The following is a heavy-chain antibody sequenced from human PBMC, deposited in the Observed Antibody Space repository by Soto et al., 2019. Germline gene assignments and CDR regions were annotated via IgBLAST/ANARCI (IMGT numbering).Heavy chain of an antibody. Sequence: QLQLQESGPGLVKPSETLSLTCTVSGGSFSGSSYFWGWIRQPPGKGLEWIGSISYRGITFYDPSLKSRAIISVDTSKSQFSLRLNSVTAADTAVYYCATAPETYDPSTYYVKWFDPWGPGTLVTVSS. V-gene: IGHV4-39*01. CDR1: GGSFSGSSYF. D-gene: IGHD3-22*01. CDR2: ISYRGIT. J-gene: IGHJ5*02. CDR3: ATAPETYDPSTYYVKWFDP.